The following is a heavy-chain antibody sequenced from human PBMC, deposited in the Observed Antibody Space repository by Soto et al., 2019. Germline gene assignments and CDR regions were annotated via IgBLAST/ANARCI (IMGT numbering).Heavy chain of an antibody. J-gene: IGHJ5*02. CDR1: GGTFSNYG. CDR2: IIPMFGTT. V-gene: IGHV1-69*12. Sequence: QVQLVQSGTEVKKPGSSVKVSCKASGGTFSNYGINWVRQAPGQGLEWMGGIIPMFGTTNYAQKFLGRVTITADESTSTAYMELSSLRSEDTAVYYCAREGNDWGWFDPWGQGTLVTVSS. D-gene: IGHD3-9*01. CDR3: AREGNDWGWFDP.